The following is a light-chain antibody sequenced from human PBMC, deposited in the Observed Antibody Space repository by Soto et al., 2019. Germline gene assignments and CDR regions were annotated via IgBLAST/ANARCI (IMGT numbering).Light chain of an antibody. CDR1: QSVSSN. J-gene: IGKJ1*01. CDR2: GAS. V-gene: IGKV3-15*01. CDR3: QQYNNWPPVT. Sequence: EILMTQSPATLSVSPGERATLSCGASQSVSSNLAWYQQKPGQAPRLLIYGASTRATGIPARFSGSGSGTEFTLTISSLQSEDFAVYYCQQYNNWPPVTFGQGTKVDIK.